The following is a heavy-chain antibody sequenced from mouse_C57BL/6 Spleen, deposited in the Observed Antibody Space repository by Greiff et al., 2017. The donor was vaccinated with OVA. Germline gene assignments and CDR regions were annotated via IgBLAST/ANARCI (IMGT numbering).Heavy chain of an antibody. D-gene: IGHD1-1*01. CDR1: GFSFNTYA. CDR2: IRSKSNNYAT. V-gene: IGHV10-1*01. Sequence: EVQLQESGGGLVQPKGSLKLSCAASGFSFNTYAMNWVRQAPGKGLEWVARIRSKSNNYATYYADSVKDRFTISRDDSESMLYLQMNNLKTEDTAMYYCVRFYGAMDYWGQGTSVTVSS. CDR3: VRFYGAMDY. J-gene: IGHJ4*01.